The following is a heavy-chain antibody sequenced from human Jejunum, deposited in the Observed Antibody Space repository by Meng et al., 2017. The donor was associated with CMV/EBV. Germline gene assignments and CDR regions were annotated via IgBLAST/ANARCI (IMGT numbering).Heavy chain of an antibody. D-gene: IGHD1-26*01. CDR2: IYRGDDK. V-gene: IGHV2-5*02. CDR1: WFSPSTSGGG. CDR3: AHFVGGYYPSRPDY. J-gene: IGHJ4*02. Sequence: QDTFEESGPSPGKPTQTLTLTCSFSWFSPSTSGGGVGWIRQPPGKALEWLALIYRGDDKRYSPSLNSRITIAKDTSKNEVVLTLSNMGPADTGTYYCAHFVGGYYPSRPDYWGQGTLVTVSS.